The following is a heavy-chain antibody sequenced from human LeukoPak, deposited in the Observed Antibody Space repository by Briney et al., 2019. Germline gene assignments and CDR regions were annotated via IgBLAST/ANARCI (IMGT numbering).Heavy chain of an antibody. J-gene: IGHJ3*02. CDR3: ARDGLSGDYDAFDI. CDR1: GYTFTSYA. Sequence: GASVKVSCKASGYTFTSYAMHWVRQAPGQRLEWMGWINAGNGNTKYSQKFQGRVTITRDTSASTAYMELSSLRSEDTAVYYCARDGLSGDYDAFDIWGQGTRVTVSS. CDR2: INAGNGNT. V-gene: IGHV1-3*01. D-gene: IGHD3-22*01.